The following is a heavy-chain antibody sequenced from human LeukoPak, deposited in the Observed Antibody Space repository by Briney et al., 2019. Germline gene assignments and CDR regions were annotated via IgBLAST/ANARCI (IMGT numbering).Heavy chain of an antibody. V-gene: IGHV1-69*13. CDR2: IIPIFGTA. Sequence: ASVKVSCKASGGTFSSYAISCVRQAPGQGLEWMGGIIPIFGTANYAQKFQGRVTITADESTSTAYMELSSLRSEDTAVYYCARDYYGSGSTAQYYYGMDVWGKGTTVTVSS. J-gene: IGHJ6*04. CDR1: GGTFSSYA. D-gene: IGHD3-10*01. CDR3: ARDYYGSGSTAQYYYGMDV.